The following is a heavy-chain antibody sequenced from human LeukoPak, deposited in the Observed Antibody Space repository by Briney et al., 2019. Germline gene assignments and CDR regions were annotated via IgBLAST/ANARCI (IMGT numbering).Heavy chain of an antibody. Sequence: GGSLSLSCAASGFTFSSYWMSWVRQAPGKGLEWVANIKQDGSEKYYVDSVKGRFTISRDNAKNSLYLQMNSLRAEDTAVYYCARERGGDGDPQFVFDYWGQGTLVTVSS. V-gene: IGHV3-7*01. CDR3: ARERGGDGDPQFVFDY. CDR1: GFTFSSYW. D-gene: IGHD4-17*01. CDR2: IKQDGSEK. J-gene: IGHJ4*02.